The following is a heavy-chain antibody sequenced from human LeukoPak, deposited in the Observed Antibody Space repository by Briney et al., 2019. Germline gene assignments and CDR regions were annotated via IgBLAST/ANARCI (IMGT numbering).Heavy chain of an antibody. CDR3: ARSSSGTKYYYYMDV. CDR1: GGSISSGSYY. CDR2: IYTSGST. Sequence: NPPQTLSLTCTVSGGSISSGSYYWSWIRQPAGKGLEWIGRIYTSGSTNYNPSLKSRVTISVDTSKNQFSLKLSSVTAADTAVYYCARSSSGTKYYYYMDVWGKGTTVTVSS. V-gene: IGHV4-61*02. J-gene: IGHJ6*03. D-gene: IGHD6-6*01.